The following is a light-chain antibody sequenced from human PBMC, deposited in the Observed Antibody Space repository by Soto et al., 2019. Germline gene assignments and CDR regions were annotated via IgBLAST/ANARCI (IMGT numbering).Light chain of an antibody. CDR1: QSFSNF. CDR3: QYYDMRPT. J-gene: IGKJ1*01. V-gene: IGKV3-11*01. Sequence: EIVLTQSPATLSLSPGERATLSCRASQSFSNFLFCYQHKPRQAPRLLIDDASNRATGIPARFSGSGSGTDFPLTISRLEPEDFAVFYCQYYDMRPTFGQGTKVDIK. CDR2: DAS.